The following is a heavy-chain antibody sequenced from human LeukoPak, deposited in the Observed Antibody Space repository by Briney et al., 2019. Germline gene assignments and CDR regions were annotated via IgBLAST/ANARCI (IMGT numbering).Heavy chain of an antibody. Sequence: SKTLSLTCTVSGGSISGYYWSWIRQPPGKGLEWIGYIYYSGSTSYNPSLKSRVTISVDTSKNQFSLKLSSVTAADTAVYYCAREGARWEPSFSAFDIWGQGTMVTVSS. CDR1: GGSISGYY. D-gene: IGHD1-26*01. V-gene: IGHV4-59*01. CDR3: AREGARWEPSFSAFDI. CDR2: IYYSGST. J-gene: IGHJ3*02.